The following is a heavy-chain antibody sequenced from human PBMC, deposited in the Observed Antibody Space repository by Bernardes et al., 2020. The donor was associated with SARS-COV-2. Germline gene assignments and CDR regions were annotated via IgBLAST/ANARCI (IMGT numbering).Heavy chain of an antibody. J-gene: IGHJ3*02. D-gene: IGHD3-16*01. CDR2: IGTAGDT. CDR3: ARDPARFDERDRAWGAFDI. CDR1: GFTFSSYD. Sequence: GGSLRLSCAASGFTFSSYDMHWVRQATGKGLEWVSAIGTAGDTYYPGSVKGRFTISRENAKNSLYLQMNSLRAGDTAVYYCARDPARFDERDRAWGAFDIGGQGTRVTVSS. V-gene: IGHV3-13*01.